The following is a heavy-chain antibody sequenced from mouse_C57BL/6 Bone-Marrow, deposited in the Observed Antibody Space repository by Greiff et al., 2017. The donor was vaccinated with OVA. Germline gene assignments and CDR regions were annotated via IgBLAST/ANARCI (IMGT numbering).Heavy chain of an antibody. CDR1: GYTFTSYW. V-gene: IGHV1-64*01. CDR3: ARHYYGSPTGFAY. D-gene: IGHD1-1*01. CDR2: IHPNSGST. Sequence: VQLQQPGAELVKPGASVKLSCKASGYTFTSYWMHWVKQRPGQGLEWIGMIHPNSGSTNYNEKFKSKATLTVDKSSSTAYMQLSSLTSEDSAVYYCARHYYGSPTGFAYWGQGTLVTVSA. J-gene: IGHJ3*01.